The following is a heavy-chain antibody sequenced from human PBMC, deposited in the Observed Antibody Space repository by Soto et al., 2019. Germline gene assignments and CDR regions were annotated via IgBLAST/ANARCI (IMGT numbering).Heavy chain of an antibody. CDR2: ISNAGSGNT. D-gene: IGHD2-21*01. V-gene: IGHV1-3*01. CDR3: ARESNHSQDFFQN. Sequence: ASVKVSCKTSGYPFPSFEVHWIRQAPGQRPEWMGGISNAGSGNTKYSQKFQDRLTITGDKRATTVYMALSSLTSEDTATYYCARESNHSQDFFQNWGQGTQVTVSS. CDR1: GYPFPSFE. J-gene: IGHJ1*01.